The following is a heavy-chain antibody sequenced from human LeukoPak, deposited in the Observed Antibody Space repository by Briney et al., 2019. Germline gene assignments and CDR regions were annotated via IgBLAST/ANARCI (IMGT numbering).Heavy chain of an antibody. CDR1: GFTFRSYE. J-gene: IGHJ3*02. CDR3: ARGSRDAFDI. Sequence: GGSLRLSCAASGFTFRSYEMNWVRHAPGKGLEWVSYISSSGSTIYHADSVKGRFTISRDNTKNSLYMQMNSLRAEDTDVYYCARGSRDAFDIWGQGTMVSVSS. CDR2: ISSSGSTI. V-gene: IGHV3-48*03. D-gene: IGHD2-2*01.